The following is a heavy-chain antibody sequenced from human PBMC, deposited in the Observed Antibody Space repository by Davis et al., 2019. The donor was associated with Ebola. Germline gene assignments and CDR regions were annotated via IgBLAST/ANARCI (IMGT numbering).Heavy chain of an antibody. V-gene: IGHV3-11*01. CDR1: GFTFSDYE. Sequence: GESLKISCTASGFTFSDYEMNWVRQAPGKGLEWVSYISSSGSTIYYADSVKGRFTISRDNAKNSLYLQMNSLRAEDTAVYYCARDSWLRLGFDLWGRGTLVTVSS. CDR2: ISSSGSTI. D-gene: IGHD5-12*01. CDR3: ARDSWLRLGFDL. J-gene: IGHJ2*01.